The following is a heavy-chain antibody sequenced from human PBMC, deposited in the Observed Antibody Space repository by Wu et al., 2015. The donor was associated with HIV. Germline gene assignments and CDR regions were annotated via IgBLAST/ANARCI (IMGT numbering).Heavy chain of an antibody. J-gene: IGHJ5*02. D-gene: IGHD2-15*01. CDR2: IVVGSGIT. V-gene: IGHV1-58*02. CDR3: AAEPLRFPRVGWVDT. CDR1: DSPLAVM. Sequence: QMQLVQSGPGVKNLGPQCRSPARLLDSPLAVMLYSGCDRLVDNALEWIGWIVVGSGITNYAQNFQERITLTRDMSTDTAYMELNSLRSEDTALYYCAAEPLRFPRVGWVDTWGQGTRGQR.